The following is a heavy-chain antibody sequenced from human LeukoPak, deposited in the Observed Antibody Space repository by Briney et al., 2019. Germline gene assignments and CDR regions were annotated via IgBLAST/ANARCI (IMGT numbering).Heavy chain of an antibody. Sequence: PGGSLRLSCAASGFTFSNYAMSWVRQAPGKGLEWVSAISGSGGSTYYADSVKGRFTISRDNSKNTLYVQMNSLRAGDPAVYYCATLQPDDFWSGYPNWGQGTLVTVSS. V-gene: IGHV3-23*01. CDR2: ISGSGGST. J-gene: IGHJ4*02. CDR3: ATLQPDDFWSGYPN. CDR1: GFTFSNYA. D-gene: IGHD3-3*01.